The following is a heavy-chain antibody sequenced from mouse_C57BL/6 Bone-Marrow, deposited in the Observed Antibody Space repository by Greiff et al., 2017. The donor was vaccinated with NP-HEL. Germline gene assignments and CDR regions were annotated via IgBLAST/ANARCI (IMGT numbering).Heavy chain of an antibody. Sequence: QVQLQQPGAELVMPGASVKLSCKASGYTFTSYWMHWVKQRPGQGLEWIGEIEPSDSYTNYNQKFKGKSTLTVDKSSITAYMQLSSLTSEYSAVYYCAKDGSGWYFDVWGTGTTVTVSS. CDR2: IEPSDSYT. V-gene: IGHV1-69*01. D-gene: IGHD1-1*01. CDR1: GYTFTSYW. CDR3: AKDGSGWYFDV. J-gene: IGHJ1*03.